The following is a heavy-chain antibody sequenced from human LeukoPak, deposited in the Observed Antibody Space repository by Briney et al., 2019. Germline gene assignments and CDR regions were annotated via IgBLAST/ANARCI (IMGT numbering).Heavy chain of an antibody. V-gene: IGHV1-69*06. Sequence: SVKVSCKASGGTISSYAISWVRQAPGQGLEWMGRIIPIFGTANYAQKFQGRVTITADKSTSTAYMELSSLRSEDTAVYYCARTTYRGYYFDYWGHGTLVTVSS. D-gene: IGHD1-1*01. CDR3: ARTTYRGYYFDY. J-gene: IGHJ4*01. CDR2: IIPIFGTA. CDR1: GGTISSYA.